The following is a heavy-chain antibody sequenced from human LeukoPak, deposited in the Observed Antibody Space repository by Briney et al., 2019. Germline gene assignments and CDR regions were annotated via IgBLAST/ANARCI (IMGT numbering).Heavy chain of an antibody. V-gene: IGHV3-7*01. CDR3: ARESKGRSKIDY. Sequence: GGSLRLSCVASGFISSDYWMSWVRQAPGKGLEWVVNIKKDGSEKYNVDSVKGRFTISRDNANKSLYLQMNSLRAEDTAVYYCARESKGRSKIDYWGQGTLVTVSS. CDR1: GFISSDYW. D-gene: IGHD4-17*01. J-gene: IGHJ4*02. CDR2: IKKDGSEK.